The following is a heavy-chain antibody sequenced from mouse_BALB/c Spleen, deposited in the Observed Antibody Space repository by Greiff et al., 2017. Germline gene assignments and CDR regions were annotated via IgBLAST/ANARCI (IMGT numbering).Heavy chain of an antibody. CDR1: GYTFTSYW. V-gene: IGHV1-87*01. CDR2: IYPGDGDT. CDR3: ARPAQYGNYVGRPHFDY. Sequence: QVQLQQSGAELARPGASVKLSCKASGYTFTSYWMQWVKQRLGQGLEWIGAIYPGDGDTRYTQKFKGKATLTADKSSSTAYMQLSSLASEDSAVYYCARPAQYGNYVGRPHFDYWGQGTTLTVSS. J-gene: IGHJ2*01. D-gene: IGHD2-10*02.